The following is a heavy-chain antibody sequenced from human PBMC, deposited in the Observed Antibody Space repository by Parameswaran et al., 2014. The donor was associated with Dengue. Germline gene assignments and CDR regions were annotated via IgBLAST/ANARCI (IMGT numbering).Heavy chain of an antibody. Sequence: GESLKISCAASGFTVSSNYMSWVRQAPGKGLEWVSVIYSGGSTYYADSVKGRFTISRDNSKNTLYLQMNSLRAEDTAVYYCARRSSSWLGYWGQGTLVTVSS. V-gene: IGHV3-66*01. J-gene: IGHJ4*02. CDR1: GFTVSSNY. D-gene: IGHD6-13*01. CDR2: IYSGGST. CDR3: ARRSSSWLGY.